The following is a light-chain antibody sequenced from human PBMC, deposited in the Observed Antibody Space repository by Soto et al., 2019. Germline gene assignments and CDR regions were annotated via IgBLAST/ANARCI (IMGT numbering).Light chain of an antibody. Sequence: QSVLTQPPSGSGPPGQSVTISCTGTSSDVGGYNYVSWYQQHPGKAPKLVIFEVSKRPSGVPDRFSGSKSGNTASLTVSGLQAEDEADYYCSSYAGSNNLRVFGTGTKVTVL. CDR3: SSYAGSNNLRV. CDR2: EVS. CDR1: SSDVGGYNY. J-gene: IGLJ1*01. V-gene: IGLV2-8*01.